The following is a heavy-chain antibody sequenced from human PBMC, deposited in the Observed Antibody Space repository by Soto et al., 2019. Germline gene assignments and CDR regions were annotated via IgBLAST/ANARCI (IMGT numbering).Heavy chain of an antibody. CDR2: ISYDGSNK. CDR3: ASDPAYYYDSSGYTTYYYYGMDV. D-gene: IGHD3-22*01. V-gene: IGHV3-30-3*01. Sequence: QVQLVESGGGVVQPGRSLRLSCAASGFTFSSYAMHWVRQAPGNGLEWVAGISYDGSNKYYADSVKGRFTISRDNSKNTMYLQMNSLRDEDTAVYYCASDPAYYYDSSGYTTYYYYGMDVWGQGTTVTVSS. CDR1: GFTFSSYA. J-gene: IGHJ6*02.